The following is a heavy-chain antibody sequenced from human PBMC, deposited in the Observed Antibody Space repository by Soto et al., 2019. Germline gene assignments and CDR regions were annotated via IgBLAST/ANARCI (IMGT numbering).Heavy chain of an antibody. V-gene: IGHV1-46*03. CDR1: RYTFTSYY. J-gene: IGHJ4*02. CDR2: INPSGGST. Sequence: ASVKVSCKASRYTFTSYYMHWVRQAPGQGLEWMGIINPSGGSTSYAQKFQGRVTMTRDTSTSTVYMELSSLRSEDTAVYYCARARGYCSSTSCYSTQYFDYWGQGTLVTVSS. CDR3: ARARGYCSSTSCYSTQYFDY. D-gene: IGHD2-2*03.